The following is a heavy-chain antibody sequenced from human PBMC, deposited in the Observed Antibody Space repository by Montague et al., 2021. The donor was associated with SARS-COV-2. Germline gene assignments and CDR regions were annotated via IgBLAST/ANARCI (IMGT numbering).Heavy chain of an antibody. CDR3: VRGAAAGPLDS. CDR2: IKRKGDST. Sequence: SLRLSCAASGFTFDDYGMSWVRQGPGKGLEWVSGIKRKGDSTGYEDSVKGRFTISRDNAKNFLYLQMNSLRVEDTALYYCVRGAAAGPLDSWGQGTLVTVSS. CDR1: GFTFDDYG. J-gene: IGHJ4*02. D-gene: IGHD6-13*01. V-gene: IGHV3-20*04.